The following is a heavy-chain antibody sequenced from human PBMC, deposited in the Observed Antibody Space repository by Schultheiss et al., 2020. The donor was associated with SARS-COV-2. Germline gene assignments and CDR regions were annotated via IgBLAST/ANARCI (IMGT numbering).Heavy chain of an antibody. Sequence: SGPTLVKPTQTLTLTCTFSGFSLSTSGVGVGWIRQPPGKGLEWIGEINHSGSTNYNPSLKSRVTISLDTSKNQFSLKLRSVTAADTAVYYCARDRDSSAWYWSGLDVWGQGTTVTVAS. CDR2: INHSGST. CDR3: ARDRDSSAWYWSGLDV. D-gene: IGHD6-19*01. J-gene: IGHJ6*02. CDR1: GFSLSTSGVG. V-gene: IGHV4-39*07.